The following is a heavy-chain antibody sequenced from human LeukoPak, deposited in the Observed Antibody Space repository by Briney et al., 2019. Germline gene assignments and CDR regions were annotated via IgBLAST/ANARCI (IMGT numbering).Heavy chain of an antibody. CDR3: ARVPYYYDSSTYYSDYYMDV. Sequence: SQTLSLTCAISGDSVSSNSAAWNWIRQCPSRGHEWLGRTYYRSKWYNDYAVSVKSRITINPDTSKNQFSLQLNSVTPEDTAVYYCARVPYYYDSSTYYSDYYMDVWGKGTTVTVSS. V-gene: IGHV6-1*01. D-gene: IGHD3-22*01. CDR2: TYYRSKWYN. J-gene: IGHJ6*03. CDR1: GDSVSSNSAA.